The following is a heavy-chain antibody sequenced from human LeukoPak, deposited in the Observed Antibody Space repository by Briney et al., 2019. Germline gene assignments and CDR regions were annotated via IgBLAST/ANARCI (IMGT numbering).Heavy chain of an antibody. D-gene: IGHD6-19*01. CDR2: IYPDDSDT. Sequence: GESLKISCTGSGYNFTSYWIGWVRQMPGKGLEWMGIIYPDDSDTRYSPSFQGQVTISADKSISTAYLQWSSLKASDTAMYYCARLAGYSSGWRDPGDAFDIWGQGTMVTVSS. CDR1: GYNFTSYW. V-gene: IGHV5-51*01. CDR3: ARLAGYSSGWRDPGDAFDI. J-gene: IGHJ3*02.